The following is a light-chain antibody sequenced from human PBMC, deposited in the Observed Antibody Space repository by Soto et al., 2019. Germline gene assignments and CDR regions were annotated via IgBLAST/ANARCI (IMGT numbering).Light chain of an antibody. V-gene: IGLV2-14*01. CDR3: SSYTSSGTDV. CDR2: DVT. CDR1: SSDVGGYNF. J-gene: IGLJ1*01. Sequence: QSVLTQPASASGSPGQSISISCIGTSSDVGGYNFVSWYQQHPGKAPKLMIYDVTNRPSGVSNRFSGSKSGNTASLTISGLQAEDEADYYCSSYTSSGTDVFGTGTKVT.